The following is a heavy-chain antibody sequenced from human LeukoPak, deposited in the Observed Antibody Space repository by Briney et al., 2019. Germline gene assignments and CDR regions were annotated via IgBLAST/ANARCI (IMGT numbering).Heavy chain of an antibody. CDR3: ARASRWLAFDT. Sequence: GGSLRLSCAASRFTVATNHMNWVRQAPGKGLEWVSVIYNGDNTAYADSVKGRFTVSKDNSKNTLYLQMHSLRAEDTAVYFCARASRWLAFDTWGQGTLVTVSS. J-gene: IGHJ4*02. V-gene: IGHV3-66*01. CDR1: RFTVATNH. D-gene: IGHD6-19*01. CDR2: IYNGDNT.